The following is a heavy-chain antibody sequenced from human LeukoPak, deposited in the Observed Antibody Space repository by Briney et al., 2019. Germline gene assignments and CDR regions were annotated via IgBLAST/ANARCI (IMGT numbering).Heavy chain of an antibody. CDR3: ARGWGAAGVNFNS. D-gene: IGHD6-13*01. CDR1: GDFISRDD. J-gene: IGHJ4*02. V-gene: IGHV4-59*01. Sequence: PSETLSLTCTVSGDFISRDDWTWIRQSPGKGLEWIGYIHYSGTTNFNPSLRGRVTISVDTSKTQFSLKLSSVTTADTAVYYCARGWGAAGVNFNSWGQGALVTVSS. CDR2: IHYSGTT.